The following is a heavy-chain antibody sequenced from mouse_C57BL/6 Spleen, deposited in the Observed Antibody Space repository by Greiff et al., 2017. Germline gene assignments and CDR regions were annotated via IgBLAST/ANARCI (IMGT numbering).Heavy chain of an antibody. CDR3: ARETYYDYDDYAMDY. J-gene: IGHJ4*01. V-gene: IGHV1-39*01. CDR1: GYSFTDYN. Sequence: VQLQQSGPELVKPGASVKISCKASGYSFTDYNMNWVKQSNGKSLEWIGVINPNYGTTSYNQKFKGKATLTVDQSSSTAYMQLNSLTSEDSAVXYCARETYYDYDDYAMDYWGQGTSVTVSS. CDR2: INPNYGTT. D-gene: IGHD2-4*01.